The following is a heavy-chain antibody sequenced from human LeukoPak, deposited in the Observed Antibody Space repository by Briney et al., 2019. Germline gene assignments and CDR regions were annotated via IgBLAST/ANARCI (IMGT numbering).Heavy chain of an antibody. CDR2: IYPGDSDT. CDR3: ARLIYTTDYFDY. CDR1: GYSFTSYW. D-gene: IGHD4-17*01. Sequence: GESLKISCKGSGYSFTSYWIGWVRQMPGKGLEWIGIIYPGDSDTRYSPSFQGQVTNSADKCISTVYLQWSSLKASDTAMYYCARLIYTTDYFDYWGQGTLVTVSS. V-gene: IGHV5-51*01. J-gene: IGHJ4*02.